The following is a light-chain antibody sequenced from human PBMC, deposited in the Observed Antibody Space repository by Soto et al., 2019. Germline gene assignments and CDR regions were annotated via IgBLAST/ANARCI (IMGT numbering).Light chain of an antibody. V-gene: IGLV2-8*01. CDR3: GSYAGSYTYV. CDR1: SSDVGRYNY. CDR2: EVS. Sequence: QSALTQPPSASGSPGQSVTISCTGTSSDVGRYNYVSWYQQHPGKPPKLMIYEVSERPSGVPDRFSGSKSGNTASLTVSGLQAEYEADYYCGSYAGSYTYVFGTGTKLTVL. J-gene: IGLJ1*01.